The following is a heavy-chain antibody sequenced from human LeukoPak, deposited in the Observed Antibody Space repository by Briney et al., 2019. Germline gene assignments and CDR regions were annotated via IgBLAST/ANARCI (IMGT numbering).Heavy chain of an antibody. V-gene: IGHV3-30*02. CDR2: IRSDGSNK. J-gene: IGHJ4*02. D-gene: IGHD3-10*01. Sequence: AGGSLRLSCAASGFMFSTYGMHWVRQAPGKGLEWVAFIRSDGSNKYYADSVKGRFTISRDNSKNTLYLQMNSLRAEDTAVYYCARNYYGDYWGQGTLVTVSS. CDR3: ARNYYGDY. CDR1: GFMFSTYG.